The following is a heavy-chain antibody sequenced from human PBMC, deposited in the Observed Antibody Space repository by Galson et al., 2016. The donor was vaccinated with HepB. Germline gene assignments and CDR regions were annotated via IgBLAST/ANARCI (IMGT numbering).Heavy chain of an antibody. CDR2: ITPGSTYT. J-gene: IGHJ5*02. D-gene: IGHD6-13*01. CDR1: GFTFRSYS. Sequence: SLRLSCAASGFTFRSYSMNWVRQAPGKGLEWVSSITPGSTYTHFADSVKGRFTISRDDAENSLYLHMNSLRAEDTALYYCARVVTPMAAANRGFGSWGQGTQVVVSS. V-gene: IGHV3-21*01. CDR3: ARVVTPMAAANRGFGS.